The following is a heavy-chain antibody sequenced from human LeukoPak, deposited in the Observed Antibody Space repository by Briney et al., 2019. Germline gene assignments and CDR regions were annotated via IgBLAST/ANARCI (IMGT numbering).Heavy chain of an antibody. CDR1: GFTFSSYW. D-gene: IGHD2-2*01. V-gene: IGHV3-7*01. CDR3: ASGLPGVVVPAAIGY. Sequence: GGSLRLSCAASGFTFSSYWMSWVLQAPGKGLEWVANIKQDGSEKYYVDSVKGRFTISRDNAKNSLYLQMNSLRAEDTAVYYCASGLPGVVVPAAIGYWGQGTLVTVSS. J-gene: IGHJ4*02. CDR2: IKQDGSEK.